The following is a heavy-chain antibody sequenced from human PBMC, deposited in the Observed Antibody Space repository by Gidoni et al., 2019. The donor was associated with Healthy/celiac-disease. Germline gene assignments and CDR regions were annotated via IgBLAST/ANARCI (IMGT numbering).Heavy chain of an antibody. CDR1: GFTFSSYA. D-gene: IGHD3-3*01. CDR2: ISYDGSNK. J-gene: IGHJ5*02. Sequence: QVQLVESGGGVVQPGRSLRLSCAASGFTFSSYAMHWVRQAPGKGLEWVAVISYDGSNKYYADSVKGRFTISRDNSKNTLYLQMNSLRAEDTAVYYCARDAAIFGVVFTWFDPWGQGTLVTVSS. CDR3: ARDAAIFGVVFTWFDP. V-gene: IGHV3-30-3*01.